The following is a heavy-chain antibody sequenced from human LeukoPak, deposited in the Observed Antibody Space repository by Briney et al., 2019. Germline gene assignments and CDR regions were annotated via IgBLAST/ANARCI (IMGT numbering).Heavy chain of an antibody. CDR2: INHSGST. CDR3: ARPYYDSSGYYYFDY. J-gene: IGHJ4*02. Sequence: SETLSLTCAVYGGSLSGYYWSWIRQPPGKGLEWIGEINHSGSTNYNPSLKSRVTISVDTSKNQFSLKLSSVTAADTAVYYCARPYYDSSGYYYFDYWGQGTLVTVSS. D-gene: IGHD3-22*01. CDR1: GGSLSGYY. V-gene: IGHV4-34*01.